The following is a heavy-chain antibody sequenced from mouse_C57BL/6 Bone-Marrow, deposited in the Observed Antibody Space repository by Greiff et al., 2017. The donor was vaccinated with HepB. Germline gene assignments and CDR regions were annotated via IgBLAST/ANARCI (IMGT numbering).Heavy chain of an antibody. D-gene: IGHD1-1*01. CDR1: GYAFSSSW. J-gene: IGHJ4*01. CDR3: ARWRHYGSSYAYAMDY. Sequence: QVQLQQPGAELVMPGASVKLSCKASGYAFSSSWMNWVKQRPGKGLEWIGRIYPGDGDTNYNGKFKGKATLTADKSSSTAYMQLSSLTSEDSAVYFCARWRHYGSSYAYAMDYWGQGTSVTVSS. V-gene: IGHV1-82*01. CDR2: IYPGDGDT.